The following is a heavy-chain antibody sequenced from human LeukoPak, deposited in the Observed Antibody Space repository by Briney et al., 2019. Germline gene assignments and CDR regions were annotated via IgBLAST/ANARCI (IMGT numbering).Heavy chain of an antibody. D-gene: IGHD3-10*01. CDR3: STGSGHAFDI. V-gene: IGHV3-74*01. CDR1: GFTFSSYW. CDR2: INSDGSST. J-gene: IGHJ3*02. Sequence: PGGSLRLSCAAPGFTFSSYWMHWVRQAPGKGLVWVSRINSDGSSTSYADSVKGRFTISRDNAKNTLYLQMNSLRAEDTAVYYCSTGSGHAFDIWGRGTMVTVSS.